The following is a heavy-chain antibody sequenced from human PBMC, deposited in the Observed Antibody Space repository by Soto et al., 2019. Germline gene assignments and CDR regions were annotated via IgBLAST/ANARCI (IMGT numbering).Heavy chain of an antibody. CDR3: AREGSIAFDI. V-gene: IGHV3-66*01. J-gene: IGHJ3*02. CDR2: IYSGGST. CDR1: GFTVSSNY. D-gene: IGHD6-6*01. Sequence: VPLRLSCAASGFTVSSNYMSWVRQAPGKGLEWVSVIYSGGSTYYADSVKGRFTISRDNSKNTLYLQMNSLRAEDTAVYYCAREGSIAFDIWGQGTMVNVSS.